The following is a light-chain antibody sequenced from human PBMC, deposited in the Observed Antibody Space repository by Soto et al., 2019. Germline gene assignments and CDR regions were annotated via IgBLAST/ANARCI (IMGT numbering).Light chain of an antibody. CDR1: QSISSW. CDR3: QQYTSYSGLT. J-gene: IGKJ3*01. CDR2: DAS. Sequence: DIQSTQSPSTLSASVGDRVTINCRASQSISSWLAWYQQKPWKAPKLLIYDASSLESGVPSRFSGSVSGTEFTLTISSLQPDDFATYYGQQYTSYSGLTFGPGTKVDIK. V-gene: IGKV1-5*01.